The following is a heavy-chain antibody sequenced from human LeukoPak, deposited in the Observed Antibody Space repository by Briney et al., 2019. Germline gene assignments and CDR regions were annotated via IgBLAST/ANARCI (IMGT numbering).Heavy chain of an antibody. CDR1: GYTFTSYY. D-gene: IGHD3-10*01. Sequence: EALVKVSCKASGYTFTSYYMHWVRQAPGQGLEWMGIINPSGGSTSYAQNFQGTVTMTRDTSTSTVYMELSSLRSEDTAVYYCAREGMGRHYWGQGTLVTVSS. J-gene: IGHJ4*02. CDR3: AREGMGRHY. V-gene: IGHV1-46*01. CDR2: INPSGGST.